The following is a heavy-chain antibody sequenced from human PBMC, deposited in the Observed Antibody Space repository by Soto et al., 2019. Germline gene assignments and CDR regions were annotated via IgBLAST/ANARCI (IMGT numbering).Heavy chain of an antibody. Sequence: PSATLSLTCTVSGGSISSYYWSWIRQPPGKGLDWIGYIYYSGSTNYNPSLKSRVTISVDTSKNQFSLKLSSVTAADTAVYYCARVLRYFDWRWYYYYYYMDVWGKGTTVTVSS. D-gene: IGHD3-9*01. CDR1: GGSISSYY. CDR2: IYYSGST. J-gene: IGHJ6*03. CDR3: ARVLRYFDWRWYYYYYYMDV. V-gene: IGHV4-59*01.